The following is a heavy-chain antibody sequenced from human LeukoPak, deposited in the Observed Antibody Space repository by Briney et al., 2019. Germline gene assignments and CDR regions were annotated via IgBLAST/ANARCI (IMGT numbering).Heavy chain of an antibody. CDR2: ISSSSSSI. J-gene: IGHJ4*02. Sequence: TSGGSVTVSCAASGFAFNHYFMNWVRQAPGKGLEWVSSISSSSSSIYYADSVKGRFIISRDNAKNSLYLQMNSLRAEDTAVYYCASPLLYDNYLPFDSWGQGALLTVSS. CDR1: GFAFNHYF. D-gene: IGHD3-9*01. CDR3: ASPLLYDNYLPFDS. V-gene: IGHV3-21*01.